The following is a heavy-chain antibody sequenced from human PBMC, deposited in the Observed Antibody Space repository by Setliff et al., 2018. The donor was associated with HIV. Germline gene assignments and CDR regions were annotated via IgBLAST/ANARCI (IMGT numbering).Heavy chain of an antibody. Sequence: SETLSLTCAVSGYSISSGYYWGWIRQPPGKGLEWIGNIYHSGSTYYNPTLKSRVTISVDTSQNQFSLRLSSVTAADTAVYYCARDGTIFHYGMDVWGQGTTVTVS. D-gene: IGHD3-3*01. CDR1: GYSISSGYY. V-gene: IGHV4-38-2*02. J-gene: IGHJ6*02. CDR2: IYHSGST. CDR3: ARDGTIFHYGMDV.